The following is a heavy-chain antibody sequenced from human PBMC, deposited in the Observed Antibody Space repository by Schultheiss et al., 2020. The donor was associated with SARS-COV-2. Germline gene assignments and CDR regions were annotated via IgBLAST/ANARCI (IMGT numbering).Heavy chain of an antibody. CDR2: IYSGGST. V-gene: IGHV3-53*01. CDR3: ARDLGDEIDYYGMDV. Sequence: GGSLRLSCAASGFTFSSYGMHWVRQAPGKGLEWVSVIYSGGSTYYADSVKGRFTISRENAKNSLYLQMNSLRAGDTAVYYCARDLGDEIDYYGMDVWGQGTTVTVSS. J-gene: IGHJ6*02. D-gene: IGHD5-24*01. CDR1: GFTFSSYG.